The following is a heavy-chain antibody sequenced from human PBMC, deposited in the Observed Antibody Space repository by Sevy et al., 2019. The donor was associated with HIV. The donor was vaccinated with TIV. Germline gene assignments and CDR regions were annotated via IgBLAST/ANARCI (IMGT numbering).Heavy chain of an antibody. J-gene: IGHJ4*02. CDR3: ARVSFSGGSSSQIDY. CDR2: FSSSGSTI. D-gene: IGHD6-6*01. Sequence: GGSLRLSCAASGFTFSSYEMNWVRQAPGKGLEWVSYFSSSGSTIYYADSVKGRFTISRDNAKNSLYLQMNSLRAEDTAVYYCARVSFSGGSSSQIDYWGQGTLVTVSS. CDR1: GFTFSSYE. V-gene: IGHV3-48*03.